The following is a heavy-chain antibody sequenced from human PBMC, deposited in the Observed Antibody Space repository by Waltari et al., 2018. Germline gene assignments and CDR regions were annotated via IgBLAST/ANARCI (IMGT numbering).Heavy chain of an antibody. J-gene: IGHJ4*02. CDR2: ISSSGNTI. CDR1: GFTFSSYN. CDR3: ARNIVEGSRDY. V-gene: IGHV3-48*04. D-gene: IGHD2-15*01. Sequence: EVQLVESGGGLVQPGGSLRLSCAASGFTFSSYNMYWVRQAPGKGLGGVSYISSSGNTIYYADSVKGRFTNSRDNAKNSLYLQMNSLRADDTAVYSCARNIVEGSRDYWGQGTLVTVSS.